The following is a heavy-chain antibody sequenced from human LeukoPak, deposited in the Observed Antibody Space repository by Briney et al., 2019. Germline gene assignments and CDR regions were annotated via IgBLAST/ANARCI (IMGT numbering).Heavy chain of an antibody. CDR2: IRGSGGSI. Sequence: PGGSLRLSCAASGFTFSNYVMSWVRQAPVKGLEWVPGIRGSGGSIYYAGSVKGRFTISRDSAKNTLNLQMNSLRAEDTTVYYCAKHGGTAMWLDYWGQGTLVTVSS. CDR1: GFTFSNYV. J-gene: IGHJ4*02. CDR3: AKHGGTAMWLDY. D-gene: IGHD5-18*01. V-gene: IGHV3-23*01.